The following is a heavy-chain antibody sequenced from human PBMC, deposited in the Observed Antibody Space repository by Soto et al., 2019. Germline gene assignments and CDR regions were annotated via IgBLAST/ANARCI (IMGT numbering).Heavy chain of an antibody. Sequence: GGSLRLSCAASGFTFSSYWMHWVRQAPGKGLVWVSRINSDGSSTSYADSVKGRFTISRDKAKNTLYLQMNSLRAEDTAVYYCARSMVKVDWFDPWGQGTLVTVSS. CDR1: GFTFSSYW. D-gene: IGHD3-10*01. CDR3: ARSMVKVDWFDP. V-gene: IGHV3-74*01. J-gene: IGHJ5*02. CDR2: INSDGSST.